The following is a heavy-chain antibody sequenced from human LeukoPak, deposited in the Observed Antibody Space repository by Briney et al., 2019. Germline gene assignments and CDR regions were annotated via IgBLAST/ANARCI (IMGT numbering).Heavy chain of an antibody. CDR1: GFRFSSYA. Sequence: PGGSLRLSCAASGFRFSSYAMTWVRQAPGKGLEWVSSISKNADGIYYAASVKGRFTISRDNSKNTLYLEVDSLGVEDTAVYYCAKSHSELYVLGGKLARWGQGTLVTVSS. J-gene: IGHJ4*02. CDR2: ISKNADGI. CDR3: AKSHSELYVLGGKLAR. V-gene: IGHV3-23*01. D-gene: IGHD1-26*01.